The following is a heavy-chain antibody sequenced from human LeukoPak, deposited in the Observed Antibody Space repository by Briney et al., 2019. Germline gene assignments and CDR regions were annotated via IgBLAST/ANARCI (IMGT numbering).Heavy chain of an antibody. CDR2: VYISGDT. D-gene: IGHD2-21*01. CDR1: GGSVTTAHWY. V-gene: IGHV4-4*07. CDR3: ARLIAEVGGGTYYFDT. J-gene: IGHJ4*02. Sequence: SETLSLTCTVSGGSVTTAHWYWSWIRQPAGKGLEWIGRVYISGDTKYNPSHKSRGIMSLDADKIQFSLSLRSVTAADTTVYYYARLIAEVGGGTYYFDTWGQGTLVTVSS.